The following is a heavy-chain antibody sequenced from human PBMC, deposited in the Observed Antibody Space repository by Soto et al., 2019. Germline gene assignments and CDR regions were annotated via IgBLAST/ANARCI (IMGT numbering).Heavy chain of an antibody. J-gene: IGHJ3*02. Sequence: QVQLVQSGAEVKKPGSSVKVSCKASGGTFSSYAISWVRQAPGQGLEWMGGIIPIFGTANYAQKFQGRVTITADESTSTAYMELSSLRSEDTAMYYCARDRSYGSGSYYDAFDIWGQGTMVTVSS. CDR2: IIPIFGTA. V-gene: IGHV1-69*01. D-gene: IGHD3-10*01. CDR3: ARDRSYGSGSYYDAFDI. CDR1: GGTFSSYA.